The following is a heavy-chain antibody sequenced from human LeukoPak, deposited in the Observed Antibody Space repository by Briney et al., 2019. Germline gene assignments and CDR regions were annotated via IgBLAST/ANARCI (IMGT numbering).Heavy chain of an antibody. D-gene: IGHD6-19*01. J-gene: IGHJ4*02. Sequence: GGSLRLSCAASGFTFSSYAMSWVRQAPGKGLEWVSAISGSGGSTYYADSVKGRFTISRDNSKNTLYLQMNSLRAEDTAVYYCAKDEVSSGWYSFLFPFDYWGQGTLVTVSS. CDR2: ISGSGGST. CDR3: AKDEVSSGWYSFLFPFDY. V-gene: IGHV3-23*01. CDR1: GFTFSSYA.